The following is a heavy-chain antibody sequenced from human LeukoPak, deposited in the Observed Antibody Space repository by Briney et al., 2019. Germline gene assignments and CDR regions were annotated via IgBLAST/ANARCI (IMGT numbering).Heavy chain of an antibody. J-gene: IGHJ6*03. CDR1: VFIFSRFE. D-gene: IGHD4-23*01. CDR3: ARDFGDYGGYYYMVL. CDR2: ITSISSST. V-gene: IGHV3-48*03. Sequence: PGGSLRLSCISSVFIFSRFEMSWVRQAPGKGLEWVSYITSISSSTYYADFVKGGFTVSRDNAKNTLYLQMNRLTAEDTAVYYCARDFGDYGGYYYMVLWGKGTMVTVSS.